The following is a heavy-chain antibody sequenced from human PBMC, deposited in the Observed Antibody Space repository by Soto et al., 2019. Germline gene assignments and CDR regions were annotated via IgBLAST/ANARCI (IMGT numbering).Heavy chain of an antibody. CDR3: ARDGELLWFGELLGRDDAFDI. D-gene: IGHD3-10*01. CDR1: GFTFSSYS. CDR2: ISSSSSTI. Sequence: GGSLRLSCAASGFTFSSYSMNWVRQAPGKGLEWVSYISSSSSTIYYADSVKGRLTISRENAKNSLYLQMNSLRDEDTAVYYCARDGELLWFGELLGRDDAFDIWGQGTMVTVSS. V-gene: IGHV3-48*02. J-gene: IGHJ3*02.